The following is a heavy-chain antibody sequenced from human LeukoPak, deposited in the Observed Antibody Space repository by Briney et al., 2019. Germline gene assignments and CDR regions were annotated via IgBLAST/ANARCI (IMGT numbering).Heavy chain of an antibody. V-gene: IGHV3-20*04. D-gene: IGHD3-16*02. CDR3: ARDLIMITFGGVIGSDAFDI. J-gene: IGHJ3*02. Sequence: PGGSLRLSCAASGFTFDDYGMSWVRQAPGKGLEWVSGINWNGGSTGYADSVKGRFTISRDNAKNSLYLQMNSLRAEDTAVYYCARDLIMITFGGVIGSDAFDIWGQGTMVTVSS. CDR1: GFTFDDYG. CDR2: INWNGGST.